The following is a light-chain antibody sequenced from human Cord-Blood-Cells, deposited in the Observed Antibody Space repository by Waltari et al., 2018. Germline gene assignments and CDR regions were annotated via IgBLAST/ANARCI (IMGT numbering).Light chain of an antibody. CDR2: AAS. CDR3: QQSYSTPRT. Sequence: DIQMTQSPSYLSASVGDRVTITCRASQSISSYLNGYQQKPGKAPKLLIYAASSVQIGVPSRFSGSGSGTDFTLTISSLQPEVFATYYCQQSYSTPRTFGQGTKLEIK. J-gene: IGKJ2*01. CDR1: QSISSY. V-gene: IGKV1-39*01.